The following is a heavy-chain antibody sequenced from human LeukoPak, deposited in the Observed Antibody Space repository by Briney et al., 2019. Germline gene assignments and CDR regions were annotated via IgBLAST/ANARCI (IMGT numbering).Heavy chain of an antibody. CDR2: INHSGST. Sequence: PSETLSLTCTVSGGSTSSYYWSWIRQPAGKGLEWIGEINHSGSTNYNPSLKSRVTISVDTSKNQFSLKLSSVTAADTAVYYCARGDEHLQATAMVLHFDYWGQRTLVTVSS. D-gene: IGHD5-18*01. V-gene: IGHV4-34*01. J-gene: IGHJ4*02. CDR1: GGSTSSYY. CDR3: ARGDEHLQATAMVLHFDY.